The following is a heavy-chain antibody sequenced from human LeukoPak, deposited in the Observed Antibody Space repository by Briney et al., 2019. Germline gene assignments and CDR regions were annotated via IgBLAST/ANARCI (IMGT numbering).Heavy chain of an antibody. CDR2: IYPGDSDT. CDR1: GYSFTSYW. V-gene: IGHV5-51*01. CDR3: ARHVSSGWYEGLWVDY. D-gene: IGHD6-19*01. Sequence: GESLKISCKGSGYSFTSYWIGWVRQMPGKGLEWMGIIYPGDSDTRYSPSFQGQVTISADKSISTAYLQWSSLKASDTAMYYCARHVSSGWYEGLWVDYWGQGTLVTVSS. J-gene: IGHJ4*02.